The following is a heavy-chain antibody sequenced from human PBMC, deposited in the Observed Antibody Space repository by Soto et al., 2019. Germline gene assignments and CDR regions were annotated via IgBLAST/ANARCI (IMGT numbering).Heavy chain of an antibody. V-gene: IGHV4-34*01. CDR1: GGSFSGYY. CDR2: INHSGST. CDR3: ARVVAVTTFGKNYYYGMDV. J-gene: IGHJ6*02. Sequence: SETLSLTCAVYGGSFSGYYWSWIRQPPGKGLEWIGEINHSGSTNYNPSLKSRVTISVDTSKNQFSLKLSSVTAADTAVYYCARVVAVTTFGKNYYYGMDVWGQGTTVTVSS. D-gene: IGHD3-16*01.